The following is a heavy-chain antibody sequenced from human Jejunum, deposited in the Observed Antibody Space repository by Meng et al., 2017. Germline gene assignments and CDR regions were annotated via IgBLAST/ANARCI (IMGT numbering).Heavy chain of an antibody. Sequence: GGSLRLSCAASGPTFNSDWIYWARQAPGKGLVWLSRINSDGSSTNYADSVKGRFTISRDNAKNTLYLQMSSLRAEDTAVYYCASNSGIWGQGTLVTVSS. D-gene: IGHD1-26*01. V-gene: IGHV3-74*01. CDR3: ASNSGI. J-gene: IGHJ4*02. CDR2: INSDGSST. CDR1: GPTFNSDW.